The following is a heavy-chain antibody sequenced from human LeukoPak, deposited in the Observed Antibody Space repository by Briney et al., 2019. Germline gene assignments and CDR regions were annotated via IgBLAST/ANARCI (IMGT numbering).Heavy chain of an antibody. CDR3: ARDMEIRYFDPTYYFHY. CDR2: ISAYNGNT. J-gene: IGHJ4*02. Sequence: GASVTVSCKASGYTFTSYGISWVRQTPGQGLEWMGWISAYNGNTNYAQKLQGRVTMTTDTSTSTAYMELRSLRSDDTAVSYCARDMEIRYFDPTYYFHYWGQGTLVAVSS. CDR1: GYTFTSYG. V-gene: IGHV1-18*01. D-gene: IGHD3-9*01.